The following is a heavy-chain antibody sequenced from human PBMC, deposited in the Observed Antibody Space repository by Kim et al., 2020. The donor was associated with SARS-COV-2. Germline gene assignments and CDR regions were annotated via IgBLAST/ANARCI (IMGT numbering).Heavy chain of an antibody. CDR2: INPNSGGT. J-gene: IGHJ4*02. CDR1: GYTFTGYY. CDR3: ARETGGGSYYHFDY. Sequence: ASVKVSCKASGYTFTGYYMHWVRQAPGQGLEWMGRINPNSGGTNYAQKFQGRVTMTRDTYISTAYMELSRLRSDDTVVYYCARETGGGSYYHFDYWGQGTLVTVSS. D-gene: IGHD1-26*01. V-gene: IGHV1-2*05.